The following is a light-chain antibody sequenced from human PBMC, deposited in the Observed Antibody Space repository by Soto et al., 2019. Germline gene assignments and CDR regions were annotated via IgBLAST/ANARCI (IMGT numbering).Light chain of an antibody. V-gene: IGLV2-14*01. J-gene: IGLJ1*01. CDR3: SSYTCSSTLYV. CDR2: EVS. Sequence: QSVLTQPASVSGSPGQSITISCTGTSSDVGGYNYVSWYQQHPGKAPKLMIYEVSNRPSGVSNRFSGSKSGNKASLTSSGLQAEDEDDYYCSSYTCSSTLYVFGTGTKVSVL. CDR1: SSDVGGYNY.